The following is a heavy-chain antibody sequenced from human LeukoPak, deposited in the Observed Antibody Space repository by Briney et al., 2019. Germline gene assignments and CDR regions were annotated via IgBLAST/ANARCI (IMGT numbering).Heavy chain of an antibody. V-gene: IGHV4-34*01. D-gene: IGHD4-17*01. Sequence: SETLSLTCAVYGGSFTAYYWTWIRQSPGKGLEWIAEINHSGDTDHNPSLKSRVTISIDTSKNQFSLTLSSVPAADTAIYYCARSLNTDTVTGKGFFDYRGQGALVTVSS. J-gene: IGHJ4*02. CDR1: GGSFTAYY. CDR2: INHSGDT. CDR3: ARSLNTDTVTGKGFFDY.